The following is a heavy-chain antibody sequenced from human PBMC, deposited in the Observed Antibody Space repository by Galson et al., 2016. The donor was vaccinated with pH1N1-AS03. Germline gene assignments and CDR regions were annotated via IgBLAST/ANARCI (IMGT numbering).Heavy chain of an antibody. J-gene: IGHJ4*02. D-gene: IGHD1-26*01. V-gene: IGHV3-23*01. Sequence: SLRLSCAATGFTVSSGYHMSWVRQAPGKGLEWVSAIDGGRENTHHADSVKGRFTISRDNSKNTLYLQMNSLRPEDTAVYYCAKDVLSWAFDHWGQGTLVTVRS. CDR3: AKDVLSWAFDH. CDR1: GFTVSSGYH. CDR2: IDGGRENT.